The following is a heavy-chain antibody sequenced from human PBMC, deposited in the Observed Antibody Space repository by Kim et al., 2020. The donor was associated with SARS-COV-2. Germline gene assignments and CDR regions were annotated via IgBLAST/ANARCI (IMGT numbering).Heavy chain of an antibody. V-gene: IGHV3-23*01. J-gene: IGHJ4*02. CDR3: AKWGLAVGFRQWLAAGGVFDY. Sequence: GGSLRLSCAASGFTFSSYAMSWVRQAPGKGLEWVSAISGSGGSTYYADSVKGRFTISRDNSKNTLYLQMNSLRAEDTAVYYCAKWGLAVGFRQWLAAGGVFDYWGQGTLVTVSS. CDR1: GFTFSSYA. CDR2: ISGSGGST. D-gene: IGHD6-19*01.